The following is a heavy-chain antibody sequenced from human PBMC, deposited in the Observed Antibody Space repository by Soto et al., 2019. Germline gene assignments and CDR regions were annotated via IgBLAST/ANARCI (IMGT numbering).Heavy chain of an antibody. V-gene: IGHV4-34*01. Sequence: SETLSLTCAVYGGSFSGYYWSWIRQPPGKGLEWIGEINHSGSTNYNPSLKSRVTMSVDTSKNQFSLKLSSVTAADTAVYYCARGRGAYTDFWSGYSYYYYGMDVWGQGTTVTVSS. D-gene: IGHD3-3*01. CDR3: ARGRGAYTDFWSGYSYYYYGMDV. CDR2: INHSGST. CDR1: GGSFSGYY. J-gene: IGHJ6*02.